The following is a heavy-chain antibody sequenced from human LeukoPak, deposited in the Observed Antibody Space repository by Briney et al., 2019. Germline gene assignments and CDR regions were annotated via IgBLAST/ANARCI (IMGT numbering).Heavy chain of an antibody. Sequence: PSETLSLTCAVYGGSFSGYYWSWIRQPPGKGLEWIGEINHSGSTNYNPSLKSRVTISVDTSKNQFSLKLSSVTAADTAVYYCARGTFHNCGGDCPRSFFDYWGQGTLVTVSS. CDR3: ARGTFHNCGGDCPRSFFDY. V-gene: IGHV4-34*01. CDR2: INHSGST. D-gene: IGHD2-21*02. CDR1: GGSFSGYY. J-gene: IGHJ4*02.